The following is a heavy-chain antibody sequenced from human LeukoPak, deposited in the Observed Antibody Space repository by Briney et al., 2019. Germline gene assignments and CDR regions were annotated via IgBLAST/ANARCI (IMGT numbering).Heavy chain of an antibody. D-gene: IGHD2-21*02. CDR2: IYYSGST. CDR3: ARSGSKVMTAINF. Sequence: SETLSLTCAVYGGSFSGYYWSWIRQPPGKGLEWIGYIYYSGSTNYNPSLKSQVTISVDTSNNQFSLKLSSVTAADTAVYYCARSGSKVMTAINFWGQGTLVTVSS. CDR1: GGSFSGYY. J-gene: IGHJ4*02. V-gene: IGHV4-59*01.